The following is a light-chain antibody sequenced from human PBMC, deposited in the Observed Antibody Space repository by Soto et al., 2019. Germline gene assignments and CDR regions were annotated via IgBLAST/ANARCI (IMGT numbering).Light chain of an antibody. CDR1: QSVSSSY. CDR2: GAS. V-gene: IGKV3-20*01. CDR3: QQYGSSPRT. J-gene: IGKJ1*01. Sequence: EIVLTQSPGTLSLSPGERATLSCRASQSVSSSYLAWYQQKPGQAPRLLVYGASNRATGIPDSFSGSGSGTDFTLTISRLEPEDFAVYYCQQYGSSPRTFGQGTTVELK.